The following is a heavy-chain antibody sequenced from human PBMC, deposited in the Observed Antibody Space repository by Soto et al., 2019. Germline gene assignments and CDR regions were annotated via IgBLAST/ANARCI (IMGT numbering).Heavy chain of an antibody. CDR1: GYSFTNYW. J-gene: IGHJ4*02. CDR2: IDPSDSYT. Sequence: EVQLVQSGAEVKKPGESLRISCTGSGYSFTNYWISWVRQRPGKGLAWMVRIDPSDSYTNYSPSFQGHVTISTDKSINTPYLHWSTMKASDTAMYYCARHSGGATLRGDYWGQGSLVTVSS. D-gene: IGHD3-16*01. V-gene: IGHV5-10-1*01. CDR3: ARHSGGATLRGDY.